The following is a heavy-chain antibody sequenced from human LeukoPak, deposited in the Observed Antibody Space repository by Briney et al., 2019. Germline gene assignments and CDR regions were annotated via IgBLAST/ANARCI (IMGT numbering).Heavy chain of an antibody. D-gene: IGHD3-9*01. J-gene: IGHJ6*03. CDR2: IKQDGSEK. CDR3: ARVRELRYFDWSPGYYYYMDV. Sequence: GGSLRLSCAASGFTFSSYWMSWVRQAPGKGLERAANIKQDGSEKYYVDSVKGRFTISRDNAKNSLYLQMNSLRAEDTAVYYCARVRELRYFDWSPGYYYYMDVWGKGTTVTVSS. CDR1: GFTFSSYW. V-gene: IGHV3-7*01.